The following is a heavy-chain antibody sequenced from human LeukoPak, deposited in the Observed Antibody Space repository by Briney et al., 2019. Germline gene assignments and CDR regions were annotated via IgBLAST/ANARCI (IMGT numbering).Heavy chain of an antibody. CDR2: IKQDGSEK. CDR1: GFTFSSYW. CDR3: ARALHYDFWSGYYDGY. Sequence: GGSLRLSCAASGFTFSSYWMSWVRQAPGKGLEWVANIKQDGSEKYYVDSVKGRFTISRDNAKNSLYLQMNSLRAEDTAVYYCARALHYDFWSGYYDGYWGQGTLVTVSP. D-gene: IGHD3-3*01. J-gene: IGHJ4*02. V-gene: IGHV3-7*01.